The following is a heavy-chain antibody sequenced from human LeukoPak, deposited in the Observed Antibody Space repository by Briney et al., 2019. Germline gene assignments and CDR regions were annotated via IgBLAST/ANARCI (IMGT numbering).Heavy chain of an antibody. V-gene: IGHV3-30*18. Sequence: PGRSLRLSCAASGINISSYGMHWVRQAPGKGLEWVAVISYDGSNRYYADSVKGRFTISRDNSKNTLYLQMNSLTSEDTAVYYCSKAGVMEWLLSRTVTYYMDVWGKGTTVTVSS. CDR1: GINISSYG. CDR3: SKAGVMEWLLSRTVTYYMDV. J-gene: IGHJ6*03. CDR2: ISYDGSNR. D-gene: IGHD3-3*01.